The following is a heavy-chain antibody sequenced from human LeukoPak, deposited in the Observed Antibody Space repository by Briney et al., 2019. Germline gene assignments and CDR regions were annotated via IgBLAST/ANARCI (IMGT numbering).Heavy chain of an antibody. J-gene: IGHJ6*02. CDR1: GGTFSSYA. CDR3: ARDPPVWIAAAGNYYYYGMDV. V-gene: IGHV1-69*04. Sequence: ASVKVSCKASGGTFSSYAISWVRQAPGQGLEWVGRIIPILGIANYAQKFQGRVTITADKSTSTAYMELSSLRSEDTAVYYCARDPPVWIAAAGNYYYYGMDVWGQGTTVTVSS. CDR2: IIPILGIA. D-gene: IGHD6-13*01.